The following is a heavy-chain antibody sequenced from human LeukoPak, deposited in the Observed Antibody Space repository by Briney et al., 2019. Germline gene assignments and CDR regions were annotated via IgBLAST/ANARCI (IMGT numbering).Heavy chain of an antibody. D-gene: IGHD3-10*01. J-gene: IGHJ6*02. CDR1: GFTFSNYA. CDR2: LQYEGRSA. V-gene: IGHV3-30*04. Sequence: GGSLRLSSTAYGFTFSNYAIHWGPQAPGKGLEWVAVLQYEGRSAYYADSVKDRFTISRDNSKNTLDLQMNSLRHEDTAVYYCARVSLWFGVIFRDDPFTDVWGQGTTVTVSS. CDR3: ARVSLWFGVIFRDDPFTDV.